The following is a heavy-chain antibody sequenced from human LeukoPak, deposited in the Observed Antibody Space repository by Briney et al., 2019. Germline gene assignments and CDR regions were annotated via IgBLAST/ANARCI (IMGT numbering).Heavy chain of an antibody. J-gene: IGHJ4*02. CDR2: ISGSGGST. CDR1: GFTVSSNY. V-gene: IGHV3-23*01. CDR3: GRRNDFWSGHQVDY. Sequence: GGSLRLSCAASGFTVSSNYMSWVRQAPGKGLEWVSAISGSGGSTYYADSVKGRFTISRDNSKNTLYLQMNSLRAEDTAVYYCGRRNDFWSGHQVDYWGQGTLVTVSS. D-gene: IGHD3-3*01.